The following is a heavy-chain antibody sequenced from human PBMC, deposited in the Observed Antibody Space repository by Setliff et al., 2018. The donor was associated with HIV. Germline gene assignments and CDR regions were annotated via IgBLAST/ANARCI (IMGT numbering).Heavy chain of an antibody. CDR3: ARRTDGYAALDY. CDR1: GGSISSHY. Sequence: SETLSLTCAVSGGSISSHYWSWIRQPPGKGLEWIGYIYYSGNSNYNPSLKSRVTMSVDTSKTQFSLRLSSVTAADTAVYFCARRTDGYAALDYWGQGTLVTVSS. D-gene: IGHD5-12*01. CDR2: IYYSGNS. J-gene: IGHJ4*02. V-gene: IGHV4-59*11.